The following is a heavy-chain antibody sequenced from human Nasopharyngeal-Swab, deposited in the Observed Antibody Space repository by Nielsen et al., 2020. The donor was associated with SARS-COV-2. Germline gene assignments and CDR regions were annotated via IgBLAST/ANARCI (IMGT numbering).Heavy chain of an antibody. CDR1: GFTFDDYA. V-gene: IGHV3-43*02. Sequence: GESLKISCAASGFTFDDYAMHWVRQAPGKGLEWVSLISGDGGSTYYADSVKGRFTISRDNSKNSLYLQMNSLRTEDTALYYCALMAELSIVGAYYGMDVWAKGPRSPSP. CDR2: ISGDGGST. J-gene: IGHJ6*02. D-gene: IGHD1-26*01. CDR3: ALMAELSIVGAYYGMDV.